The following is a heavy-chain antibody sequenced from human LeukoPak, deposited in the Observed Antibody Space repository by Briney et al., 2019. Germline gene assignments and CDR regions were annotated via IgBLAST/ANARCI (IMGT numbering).Heavy chain of an antibody. J-gene: IGHJ4*02. CDR1: GFTFSSYA. CDR3: AKDGGQWLPITGIDY. D-gene: IGHD3-22*01. CDR2: ISGSGGST. V-gene: IGHV3-23*01. Sequence: GGSLRLSCAASGFTFSSYAMSWVRQAPGKGLEWVSAISGSGGSTYYADSVKGRFTISRDYSKNTLYLQMNSLRAEDTAVYYCAKDGGQWLPITGIDYWGQGTLVTVSS.